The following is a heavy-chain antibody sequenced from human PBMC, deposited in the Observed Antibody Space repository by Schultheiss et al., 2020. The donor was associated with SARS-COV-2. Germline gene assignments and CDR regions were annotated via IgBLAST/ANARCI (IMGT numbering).Heavy chain of an antibody. CDR2: IYYSGST. D-gene: IGHD2-2*01. Sequence: SQTLSLTCPVSGGSISSSSYYWSWIRQPPGKGLEWIGYIYYSGSTNYNPSLKSRVTISVDTSKNQFSLKLSSVTAEDTAVYYCARGPLARHIVVVPAAHAYMDVWGKGTTVTVSS. CDR3: ARGPLARHIVVVPAAHAYMDV. CDR1: GGSISSSSYY. V-gene: IGHV4-61*01. J-gene: IGHJ6*03.